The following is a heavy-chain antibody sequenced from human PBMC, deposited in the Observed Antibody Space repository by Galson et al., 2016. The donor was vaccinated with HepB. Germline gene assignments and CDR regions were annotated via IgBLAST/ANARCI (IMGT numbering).Heavy chain of an antibody. Sequence: LRLSCAPSGFSVSNNYMNWVRQAPGKGLECVATISGNGIGAAYAGSVKGRFTISRDNSKNTVYPQMNSLRAEDTAVYYCAKGTLGQCSGSICYPSDCWGQGTLVTVSS. D-gene: IGHD2-15*01. CDR2: ISGNGIGA. CDR3: AKGTLGQCSGSICYPSDC. CDR1: GFSVSNNY. V-gene: IGHV3-23*01. J-gene: IGHJ4*02.